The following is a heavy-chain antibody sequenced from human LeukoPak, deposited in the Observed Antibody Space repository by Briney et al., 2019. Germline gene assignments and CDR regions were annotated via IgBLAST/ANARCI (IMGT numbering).Heavy chain of an antibody. V-gene: IGHV3-7*04. CDR3: ARGTWNFDL. CDR2: IKQDGSEK. J-gene: IGHJ2*01. Sequence: GGSLRLSCAASGFSFNSYWMSWVRQAPGKGLEWVANIKQDGSEKYYVDSVKGRFTISRDNAKSALYLQMNSLRAEDTALYYCARGTWNFDLWGRGTLLSGSS. CDR1: GFSFNSYW.